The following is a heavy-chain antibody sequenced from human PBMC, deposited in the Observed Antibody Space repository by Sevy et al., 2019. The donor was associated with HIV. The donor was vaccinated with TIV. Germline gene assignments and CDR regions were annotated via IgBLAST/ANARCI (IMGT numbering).Heavy chain of an antibody. Sequence: SETLSLTCTVSGGSISSGDYYWSWIRQPPGKGLEWIGYIYYGGSTYYNPSLKSRVTISVDTSKNQFSLKLSSVTAADTAVSYCARELLGPGFRPNWFDPWGQGTLVTVSS. CDR1: GGSISSGDYY. J-gene: IGHJ5*02. D-gene: IGHD2-15*01. CDR3: ARELLGPGFRPNWFDP. V-gene: IGHV4-30-4*01. CDR2: IYYGGST.